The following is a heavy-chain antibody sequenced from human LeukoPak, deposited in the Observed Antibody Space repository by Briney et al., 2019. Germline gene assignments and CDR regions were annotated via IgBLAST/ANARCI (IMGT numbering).Heavy chain of an antibody. Sequence: SETLSLTCTVSGGSLSTYYWSWIRQSPGKGLEWIGSIYYSGSTNYNPSLESRVTISVDTSKNQFSLELSSVTAADTAVYYCAVNLTKHTFDIWGQGTMVTVSS. CDR3: AVNLTKHTFDI. CDR1: GGSLSTYY. J-gene: IGHJ3*02. CDR2: IYYSGST. D-gene: IGHD1-1*01. V-gene: IGHV4-59*08.